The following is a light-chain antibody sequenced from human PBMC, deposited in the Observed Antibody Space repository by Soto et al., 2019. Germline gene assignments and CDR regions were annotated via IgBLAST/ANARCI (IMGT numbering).Light chain of an antibody. CDR2: WAS. CDR3: QQYLSTPFT. J-gene: IGKJ3*01. Sequence: DIVMTQSPDSLALSLGERATIHCKSSQTLFYTSSNKNYLAWYQQRPGQPPKLLIYWASDRESGVPNRFGGSGSGTDFTLTISGLQAEDVALYYCQQYLSTPFTFGPGTRLDI. CDR1: QTLFYTSSNKNY. V-gene: IGKV4-1*01.